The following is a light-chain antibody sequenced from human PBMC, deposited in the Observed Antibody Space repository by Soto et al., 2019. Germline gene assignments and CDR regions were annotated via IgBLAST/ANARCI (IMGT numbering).Light chain of an antibody. CDR3: SSYTTNNTVV. Sequence: QSALTQPPSASGSPGQSVTISCTGTSSDVGGYNFVSWYQQHPGKAPKLIIFEVNNRPSGVSHRFSGSKSGNTASLTISDLQGEDEADYYCSSYTTNNTVVFGGGTQLTVL. CDR1: SSDVGGYNF. CDR2: EVN. J-gene: IGLJ2*01. V-gene: IGLV2-14*01.